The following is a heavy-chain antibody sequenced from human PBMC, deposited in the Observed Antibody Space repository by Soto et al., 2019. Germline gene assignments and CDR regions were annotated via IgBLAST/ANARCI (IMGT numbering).Heavy chain of an antibody. D-gene: IGHD2-15*01. Sequence: EVQLLESGGGLVQPGGSLRLSCAASGFTVSNYAMSWVRQDPGKGLEWVSTISGSGGSTYYAGSVKRRFTISRDHSKKTLYLQMGSRRAEDTAVYYCARAGDILSATAEYFPHWGQGTLVTVSS. CDR2: ISGSGGST. CDR3: ARAGDILSATAEYFPH. V-gene: IGHV3-23*01. CDR1: GFTVSNYA. J-gene: IGHJ1*01.